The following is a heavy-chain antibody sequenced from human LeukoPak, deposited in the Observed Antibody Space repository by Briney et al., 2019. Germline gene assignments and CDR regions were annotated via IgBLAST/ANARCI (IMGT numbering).Heavy chain of an antibody. CDR1: GYTFTGYY. J-gene: IGHJ3*02. CDR3: ARDWYNWNDGSYAFDI. CDR2: INPNSGGT. V-gene: IGHV1-2*02. Sequence: ASVKVSCKASGYTFTGYYMHWVRQAPGQELEWMGWINPNSGGTNYAQKFQGRVTMTRDTSISTAYMELSRLRSDDTAVYYCARDWYNWNDGSYAFDIWGQGTMVTVSS. D-gene: IGHD1-1*01.